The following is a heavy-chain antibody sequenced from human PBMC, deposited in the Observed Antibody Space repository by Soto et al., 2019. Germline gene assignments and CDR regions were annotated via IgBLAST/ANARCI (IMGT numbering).Heavy chain of an antibody. CDR1: GYTFTSYA. Sequence: QVQLVQSGAEVKKPGASVKVSCKASGYTFTSYAMHWVRQAPGQRLEWMGWINAGNGNTKYSQKFQGRVTITRDTSASTAYMELSSLRSEDTAVYYCASGSGWYYCYYGRDVWGEGTTVAVSS. CDR2: INAGNGNT. J-gene: IGHJ6*04. D-gene: IGHD6-19*01. V-gene: IGHV1-3*01. CDR3: ASGSGWYYCYYGRDV.